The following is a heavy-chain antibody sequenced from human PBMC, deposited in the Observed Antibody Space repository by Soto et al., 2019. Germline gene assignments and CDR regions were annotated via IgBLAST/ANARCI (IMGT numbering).Heavy chain of an antibody. CDR1: GDSIRSYY. J-gene: IGHJ4*02. D-gene: IGHD3-22*01. V-gene: IGHV4-59*01. CDR2: IYDSGST. Sequence: SETLSLTCTVSGDSIRSYYWSWIRQPPGKGLEWIGYIYDSGSTNYNPSLKSRVTISVDTSTSQFSLKLSSVTAADTAVYYCARDRAYYESSGLYFDYWGQGTLVTSP. CDR3: ARDRAYYESSGLYFDY.